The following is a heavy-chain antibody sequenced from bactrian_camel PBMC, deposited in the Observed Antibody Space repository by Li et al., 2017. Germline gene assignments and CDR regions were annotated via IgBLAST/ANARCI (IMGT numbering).Heavy chain of an antibody. D-gene: IGHD3*01. Sequence: HVQLVESGGGSAQAGGSLRLSCVVSGHSRGSNCVGWYRLPPGRAPAEREGIAAIRRSGGETWCAGSAMGRFTTSADNAKKTYFLQMDNLEPEDTAMYYCAADPQDVPPWARTLPPCGYGYWGQGTQVTVS. V-gene: IGHV3-3*01. CDR3: AADPQDVPPWARTLPPCGYGY. CDR1: GHSRGSNC. J-gene: IGHJ4*01. CDR2: IRRSGGET.